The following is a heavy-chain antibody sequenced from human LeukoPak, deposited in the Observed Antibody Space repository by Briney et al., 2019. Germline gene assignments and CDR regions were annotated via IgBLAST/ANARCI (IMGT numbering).Heavy chain of an antibody. D-gene: IGHD2-2*02. V-gene: IGHV1-69*13. CDR2: IIPIFGTA. J-gene: IGHJ4*02. CDR3: ARGYCSSTSCYNHFDY. CDR1: GGTFSSYA. Sequence: SVKVSGKASGGTFSSYAISWVRQAPGQGLEWMGGIIPIFGTANYAQKFQGRVTITADESTSTAYMELSSLRSEDTAVYYCARGYCSSTSCYNHFDYWGQGTLVTVSS.